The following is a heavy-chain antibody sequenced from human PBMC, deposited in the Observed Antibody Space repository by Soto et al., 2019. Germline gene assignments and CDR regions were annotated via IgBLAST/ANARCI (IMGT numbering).Heavy chain of an antibody. CDR1: GGSISSGGYY. D-gene: IGHD6-6*01. CDR3: ARGKRTSIAARPDGYYGMDV. V-gene: IGHV4-31*03. J-gene: IGHJ6*02. CDR2: IYYSGST. Sequence: SETLSLTCTVSGGSISSGGYYWSWIRQHPGKGLEWIGYIYYSGSTYYNPSLKSRVTISVDTSKNQFSLKLSSVTAAVTAVYYCARGKRTSIAARPDGYYGMDVWGQGTTVTVSS.